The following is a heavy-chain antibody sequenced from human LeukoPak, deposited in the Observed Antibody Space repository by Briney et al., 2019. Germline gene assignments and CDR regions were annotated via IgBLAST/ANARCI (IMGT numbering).Heavy chain of an antibody. J-gene: IGHJ6*02. CDR2: ISLDGATT. CDR1: GFIFHDYT. CDR3: AKGMGGTLYYYGMQL. D-gene: IGHD2-8*01. Sequence: GGSLRLSCVTSGFIFHDYTMHWVRQAPGKGLEWVSLISLDGATTYYADSVKGRFTVSRENSKSSLFLQMTSLRSEDTAFYYCAKGMGGTLYYYGMQLWGQGTTVTVSS. V-gene: IGHV3-43*01.